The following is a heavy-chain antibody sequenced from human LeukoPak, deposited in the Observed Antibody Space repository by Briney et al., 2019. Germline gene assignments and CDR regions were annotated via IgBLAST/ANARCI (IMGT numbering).Heavy chain of an antibody. CDR3: AKDRGSGGSEYFQH. V-gene: IGHV3-9*01. CDR1: GFTFDDYA. J-gene: IGHJ1*01. CDR2: ISWNSGSI. Sequence: PGGSLRLSCAASGFTFDDYAMHWVRQAPGKGLEWVSGISWNSGSIGYADSVKGRFTISRDNAKNSLYLQMNSLRAEDTALYYCAKDRGSGGSEYFQHWGQGTLVPSPQ. D-gene: IGHD6-19*01.